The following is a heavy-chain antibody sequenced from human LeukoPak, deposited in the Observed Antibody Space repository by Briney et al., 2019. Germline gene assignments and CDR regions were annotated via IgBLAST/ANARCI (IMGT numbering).Heavy chain of an antibody. Sequence: GASVTVSCKASGYTFTSYAMNWVRQAPGQGLEWMGWINTNTGNPTYAQGFTGRFVFSLDTSVSAAYLQISRLKAEETAVYYCARGRATPRYYHMDVWGKGNTVTVSS. CDR2: INTNTGNP. CDR3: ARGRATPRYYHMDV. V-gene: IGHV7-4-1*02. J-gene: IGHJ6*03. CDR1: GYTFTSYA. D-gene: IGHD2-2*02.